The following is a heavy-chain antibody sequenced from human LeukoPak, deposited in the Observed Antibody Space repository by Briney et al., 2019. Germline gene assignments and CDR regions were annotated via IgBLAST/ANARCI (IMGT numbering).Heavy chain of an antibody. CDR2: IYYSGST. J-gene: IGHJ6*02. D-gene: IGHD3-10*01. CDR1: GGSISSYY. V-gene: IGHV4-59*01. CDR3: ARDLVTMVRGFGYYYYGMDV. Sequence: SKTLSLTCTVSGGSISSYYWSWIRQPPGKGLEWIGYIYYSGSTNYNPSLKSRVTISVDTSKNQFSLKLSSVTAADTAVYYCARDLVTMVRGFGYYYYGMDVWGQGTTVTVSS.